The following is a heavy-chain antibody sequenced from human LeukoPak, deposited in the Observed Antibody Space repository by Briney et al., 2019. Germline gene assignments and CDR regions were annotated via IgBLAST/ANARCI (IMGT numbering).Heavy chain of an antibody. J-gene: IGHJ2*01. Sequence: PGGSLRLSCAASGFTVSSNYMSWVRQAPGKGLEWVSLIYSGGVTYYADSVKGRFIISRDNSKNTLFLQMNSLRAEDTAVYYCARAPSGWSDYWYFDLWGRGTLSLCPQ. V-gene: IGHV3-53*01. D-gene: IGHD6-19*01. CDR1: GFTVSSNY. CDR2: IYSGGVT. CDR3: ARAPSGWSDYWYFDL.